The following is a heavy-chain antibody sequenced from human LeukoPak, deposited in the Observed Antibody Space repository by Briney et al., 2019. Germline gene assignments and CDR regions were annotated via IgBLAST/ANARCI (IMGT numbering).Heavy chain of an antibody. CDR3: ARESAAGSLSN. CDR1: GGSISSGGYS. D-gene: IGHD2-15*01. J-gene: IGHJ4*02. CDR2: IYHSGST. V-gene: IGHV4-30-2*01. Sequence: SQTLSLTRAVSGGSISSGGYSWSWIRQPPGKGLEWIGYIYHSGSTYYNPSLKSRVTISVDRSKNQFSLKLSSVTAADTAVYYCARESAAGSLSNWGQGTLVTVSS.